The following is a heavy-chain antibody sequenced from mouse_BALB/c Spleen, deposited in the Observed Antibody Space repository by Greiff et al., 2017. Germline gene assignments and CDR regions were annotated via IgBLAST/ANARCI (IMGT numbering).Heavy chain of an antibody. CDR3: ARAYDRSAWFAD. CDR2: ISDGGSYT. CDR1: GFTVSDYY. V-gene: IGHV5-4*02. Sequence: DVLLVESGGGLVKPGGSLKLSCAASGFTVSDYYMYWVRQTPEKRLEWVATISDGGSYTYYPESVKGRFTISRDNANNSLYLQMSSLKSEDTALYCCARAYDRSAWFADWGQGTLVTVSA. D-gene: IGHD2-14*01. J-gene: IGHJ3*01.